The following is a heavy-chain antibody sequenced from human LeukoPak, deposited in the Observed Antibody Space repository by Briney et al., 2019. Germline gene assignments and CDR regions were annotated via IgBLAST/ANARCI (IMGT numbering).Heavy chain of an antibody. Sequence: GGSLRLSCAASGFTFSNYAMSWVRQAPGEGLEWVSGVSGSGDITYYADSVKGRFTISRDNSKNTLYLQMSSLRAEDTALYYCSKGNIAASATSLHFDYWGQGTLVTVSS. V-gene: IGHV3-23*01. CDR1: GFTFSNYA. D-gene: IGHD6-6*01. J-gene: IGHJ4*02. CDR2: VSGSGDIT. CDR3: SKGNIAASATSLHFDY.